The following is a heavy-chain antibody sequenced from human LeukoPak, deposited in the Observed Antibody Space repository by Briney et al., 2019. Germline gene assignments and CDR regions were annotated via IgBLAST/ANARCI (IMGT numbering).Heavy chain of an antibody. CDR3: ATVQLERRGRSLYFDY. CDR2: IKEDGSEK. V-gene: IGHV3-7*01. D-gene: IGHD1-1*01. J-gene: IGHJ4*02. Sequence: GGSLRLSCSASGFSFSRYWMSWVRQAPGKGLEWVANIKEDGSEKFYVDSVRGRFTISRDNAKKSLDLQMNSLGAEDTAVYYCATVQLERRGRSLYFDYWGQGTLVTVSS. CDR1: GFSFSRYW.